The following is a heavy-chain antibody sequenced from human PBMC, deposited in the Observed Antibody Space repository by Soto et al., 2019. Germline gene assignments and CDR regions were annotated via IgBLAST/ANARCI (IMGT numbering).Heavy chain of an antibody. Sequence: EVQLVESGGGLVQPGGSLRLSCAASGFTVSSNYMSWVRQAPGKGLEWVSVIYSGGSTYYADSVKGRFTISRDNSKTTLYLQMNSLRAEDTAVYYCARDPRGGTSVPDDAFDIWGQGTMVTVSS. V-gene: IGHV3-66*01. D-gene: IGHD2-2*01. CDR3: ARDPRGGTSVPDDAFDI. CDR1: GFTVSSNY. J-gene: IGHJ3*02. CDR2: IYSGGST.